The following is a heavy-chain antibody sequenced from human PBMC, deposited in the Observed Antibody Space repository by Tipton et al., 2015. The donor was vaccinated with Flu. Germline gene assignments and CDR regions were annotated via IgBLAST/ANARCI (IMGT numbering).Heavy chain of an antibody. D-gene: IGHD3-22*01. CDR3: AKADSSGFYYARRHS. Sequence: GSLRLSCAASGFTFSSYWMHWVRQAPGKGLEWVANIKQDGSEKYYVDSVKGRFTISRDNAKNSLYLQMNSLRAEDTAVYYCAKADSSGFYYARRHSWGQGTLVTVSS. CDR1: GFTFSSYW. V-gene: IGHV3-7*03. J-gene: IGHJ4*02. CDR2: IKQDGSEK.